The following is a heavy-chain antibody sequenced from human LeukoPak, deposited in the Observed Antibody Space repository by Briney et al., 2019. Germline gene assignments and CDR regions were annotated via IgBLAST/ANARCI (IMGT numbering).Heavy chain of an antibody. CDR3: TTGGYCSSTSCR. J-gene: IGHJ4*02. Sequence: GGSLRLSCAASGCTFSNAWMSWVRQAPGKGLEWVGRIKSKTDGGTADYAAPVKGRFTISRDDSKNTLYLQMNSLKTEDTAVYYCTTGGYCSSTSCRWGQGTLVTVSS. CDR1: GCTFSNAW. D-gene: IGHD2-2*01. V-gene: IGHV3-15*01. CDR2: IKSKTDGGTA.